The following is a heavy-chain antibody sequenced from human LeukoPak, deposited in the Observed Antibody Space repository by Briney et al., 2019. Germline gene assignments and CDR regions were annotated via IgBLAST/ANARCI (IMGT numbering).Heavy chain of an antibody. V-gene: IGHV1-2*02. CDR3: ARDYSVSYYYYYYMDV. CDR1: GYTFTGYY. CDR2: INPNSGGT. Sequence: GASVKVSCKASGYTFTGYYMHWVRQAPGQGLEWMGWINPNSGGTNYAQKFQGGVTMTRDTSISTAYMELSRLRSDDTAVYYCARDYSVSYYYYYYMDVWGKGTTVTVSS. J-gene: IGHJ6*03. D-gene: IGHD4-17*01.